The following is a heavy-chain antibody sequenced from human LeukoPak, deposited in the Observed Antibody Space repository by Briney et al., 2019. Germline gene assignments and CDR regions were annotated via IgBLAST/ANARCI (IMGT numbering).Heavy chain of an antibody. J-gene: IGHJ4*02. CDR2: IRQDGSEN. CDR1: GFTFSSYW. V-gene: IGHV3-7*01. Sequence: GGSLRLSCTASGFTFSSYWMNWVRQAPGKGLEWVANIRQDGSENHYVDSVKGRFTISRDNAKNSLFLQLNSLRVEDTAVYYCSRIGYSSNCADHWGQGTLVTVSS. D-gene: IGHD6-13*01. CDR3: SRIGYSSNCADH.